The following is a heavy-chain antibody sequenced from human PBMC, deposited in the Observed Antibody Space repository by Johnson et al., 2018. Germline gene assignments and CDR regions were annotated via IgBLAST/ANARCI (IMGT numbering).Heavy chain of an antibody. CDR2: LYYDGNS. D-gene: IGHD3-22*01. J-gene: IGHJ4*02. Sequence: QVQLQESGPGLVKXSETLSLTCTVSGGSVRSNIYHWAWIRQPPGKGLEWMGSLYYDGNSYYNPSLRSRVTISVDTSKNQFSLKLTSMTAMDTPVYYCARNYYDGSGNFYWGQGSLVAVS. CDR1: GGSVRSNIYH. V-gene: IGHV4-39*07. CDR3: ARNYYDGSGNFY.